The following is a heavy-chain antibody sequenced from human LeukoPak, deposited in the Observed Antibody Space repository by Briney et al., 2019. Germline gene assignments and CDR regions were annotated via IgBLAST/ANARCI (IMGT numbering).Heavy chain of an antibody. Sequence: SETLSLTCTVFGGSISSYYWSWIRQPPGKGLEWIGYIYYSGSTNYNPSLKSRVTISVDTSRNQFSLKLSSVTAADTAVYYCARTYGSGSYYNVGHFDYWGQGTPVTVSS. D-gene: IGHD3-10*01. V-gene: IGHV4-59*01. CDR2: IYYSGST. CDR1: GGSISSYY. CDR3: ARTYGSGSYYNVGHFDY. J-gene: IGHJ4*02.